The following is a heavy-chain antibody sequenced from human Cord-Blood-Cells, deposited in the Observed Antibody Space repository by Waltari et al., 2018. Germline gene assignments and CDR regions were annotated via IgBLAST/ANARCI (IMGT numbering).Heavy chain of an antibody. Sequence: QVQLVQSGAEVKKPGASVKVSCKASGYTFTGYYMHWVRQAPGQGLEWMGWINPNSGGTNNAQKFQGRVTMTRDTSISTAYMELSRLRSDDTAVYYCAREVLTGAFDAFDIWGQGTMVTVSS. V-gene: IGHV1-2*02. CDR3: AREVLTGAFDAFDI. D-gene: IGHD7-27*01. CDR1: GYTFTGYY. CDR2: INPNSGGT. J-gene: IGHJ3*02.